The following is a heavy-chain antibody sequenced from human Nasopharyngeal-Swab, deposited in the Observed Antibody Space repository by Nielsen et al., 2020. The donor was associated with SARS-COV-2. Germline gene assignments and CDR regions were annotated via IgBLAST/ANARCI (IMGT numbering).Heavy chain of an antibody. Sequence: SETLSLTCTVSGGSISSSSYYWGWIRQPPGKGLEWIGSIYYSGSTYYNPSLKSRVTISLVTSKNQFSLKLSSVTAADTAVYYCARHKGYYDSSGYHRGYFQHWGQGTLVTVSS. CDR2: IYYSGST. D-gene: IGHD3-22*01. CDR1: GGSISSSSYY. V-gene: IGHV4-39*01. CDR3: ARHKGYYDSSGYHRGYFQH. J-gene: IGHJ1*01.